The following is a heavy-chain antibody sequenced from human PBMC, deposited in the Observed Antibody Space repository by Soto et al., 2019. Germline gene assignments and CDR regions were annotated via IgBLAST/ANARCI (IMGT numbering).Heavy chain of an antibody. D-gene: IGHD6-13*01. V-gene: IGHV4-39*01. CDR1: GGSISSSSYY. J-gene: IGHJ4*02. Sequence: SETLSLTCTVSGGSISSSSYYWGWIRQPPGKGLEWIGSIYYSGSTYYNPSLKSRVTISVDTSKNQFSLKLSSVTAADTAVYYCARYETIPSSSSWPSYYFAYWGQGTLVTVSS. CDR3: ARYETIPSSSSWPSYYFAY. CDR2: IYYSGST.